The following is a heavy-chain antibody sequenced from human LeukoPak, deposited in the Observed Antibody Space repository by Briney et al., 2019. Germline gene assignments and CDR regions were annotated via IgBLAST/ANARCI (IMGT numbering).Heavy chain of an antibody. J-gene: IGHJ6*03. V-gene: IGHV4-34*01. CDR3: ASLRRQPYYYYYYMDV. Sequence: SETLSLTYAVYGGSFSGYYWSWIRQPPGKGLEWIGEINHSGSTNYNPSLKSRVTISVDTSKNQFSLKLSSVTAADTAVYYCASLRRQPYYYYYYMDVWGKGTTVTVSS. CDR1: GGSFSGYY. CDR2: INHSGST. D-gene: IGHD4-17*01.